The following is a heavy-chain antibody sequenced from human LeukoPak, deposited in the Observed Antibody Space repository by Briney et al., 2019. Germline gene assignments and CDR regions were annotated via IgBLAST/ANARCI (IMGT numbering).Heavy chain of an antibody. CDR1: GFTFSSYS. CDR2: ISSSSSYI. V-gene: IGHV3-21*01. Sequence: GGSLRLSCAASGFTFSSYSMNWVRQAPGKGLEWVSSISSSSSYIYYADSVKGRFTISRDNAKNSLYLQMNSLGAEDTAVYYCARELLGYCSSTSCPSDYWGQGTLVTVSS. CDR3: ARELLGYCSSTSCPSDY. D-gene: IGHD2-2*01. J-gene: IGHJ4*02.